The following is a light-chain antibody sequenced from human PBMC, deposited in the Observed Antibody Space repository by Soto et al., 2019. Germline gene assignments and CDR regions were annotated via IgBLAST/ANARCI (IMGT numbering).Light chain of an antibody. V-gene: IGKV1-5*03. Sequence: DIQMTQSPSTLSASVGDRVTITCRASQSIGSWLAWYQQKPGQSPKILIYKASSLQSGVPSRFSGSGSGTEFTLTISSLQPDDFATYYCQQYKSYSLTFGGGTKVDIK. CDR3: QQYKSYSLT. J-gene: IGKJ4*01. CDR1: QSIGSW. CDR2: KAS.